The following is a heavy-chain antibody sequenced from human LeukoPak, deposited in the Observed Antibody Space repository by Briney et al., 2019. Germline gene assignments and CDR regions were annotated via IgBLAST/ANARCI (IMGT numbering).Heavy chain of an antibody. CDR1: GGTFSSYA. Sequence: ASVKVSCKASGGTFSSYAISWVRQAPGQGLEWMGWINPNSGGTNYAQKFQGRVTMTRDTSISTAYMELSRLRSDDTAVYYCAVLGEQWLVDYFDYWGQGTLVTVPS. CDR3: AVLGEQWLVDYFDY. CDR2: INPNSGGT. V-gene: IGHV1-2*02. D-gene: IGHD6-19*01. J-gene: IGHJ4*02.